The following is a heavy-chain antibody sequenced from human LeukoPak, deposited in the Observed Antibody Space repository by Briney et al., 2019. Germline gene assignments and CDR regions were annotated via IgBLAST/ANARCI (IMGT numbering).Heavy chain of an antibody. V-gene: IGHV3-64*01. CDR2: IKNNGGGT. J-gene: IGHJ5*02. D-gene: IGHD3-10*01. Sequence: GGSLRLSCAASGFTFSTYAMHWVRQAPGKGLEYVSAIKNNGGGTYYASSVQGRFTVSRGNSRSTLYLQMDSLRPDDMAIYYCARVQSTVRGIQGPFDPWGQGTLVTVS. CDR3: ARVQSTVRGIQGPFDP. CDR1: GFTFSTYA.